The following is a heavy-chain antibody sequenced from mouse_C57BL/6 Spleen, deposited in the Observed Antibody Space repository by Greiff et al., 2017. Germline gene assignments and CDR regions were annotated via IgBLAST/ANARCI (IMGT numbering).Heavy chain of an antibody. CDR1: GFTFSSYT. CDR3: ARLGRWYFDV. V-gene: IGHV5-9*01. D-gene: IGHD4-1*01. J-gene: IGHJ1*03. Sequence: DVKLVESGGGLVKPGGSLKLSCAASGFTFSSYTMSWVRQTPEKRLEWVATISGGGGNTYYPDSVKGRFTISRDNAKNTLYLQMSRLRSEDTALYYCARLGRWYFDVWGTGTTVTVSS. CDR2: ISGGGGNT.